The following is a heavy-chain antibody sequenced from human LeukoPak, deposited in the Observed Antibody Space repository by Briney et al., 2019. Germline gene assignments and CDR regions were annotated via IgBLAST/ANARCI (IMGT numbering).Heavy chain of an antibody. CDR1: GFTFSSHW. CDR3: AKDFWSGYYPDY. J-gene: IGHJ4*02. CDR2: IKEDGSEK. D-gene: IGHD3-3*01. Sequence: PGGSLRLSCAASGFTFSSHWMNWVRQAPGKGLEWVANIKEDGSEKYYVDSVKGRFTISRDNAKNSLCLQMNSLRAEDTAIYYCAKDFWSGYYPDYWGQGTLVTVSS. V-gene: IGHV3-7*05.